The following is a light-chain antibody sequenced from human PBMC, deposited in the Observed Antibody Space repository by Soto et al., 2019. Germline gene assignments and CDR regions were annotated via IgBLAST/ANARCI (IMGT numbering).Light chain of an antibody. J-gene: IGLJ2*01. V-gene: IGLV2-14*01. CDR2: DVS. CDR1: SSDVGGYNY. Sequence: QPVLTQPASVSGSPGQSITISCTGTSSDVGGYNYVSWYQQHPGKAPKVMIYDVSNRPSGVSNRFSGSKSGNTASLTISGLQAEDEADYYCSSYTSSSTYVIFGGGTKLTVL. CDR3: SSYTSSSTYVI.